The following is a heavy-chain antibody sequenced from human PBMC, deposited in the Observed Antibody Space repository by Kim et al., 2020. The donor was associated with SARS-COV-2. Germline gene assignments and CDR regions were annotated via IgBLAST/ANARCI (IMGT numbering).Heavy chain of an antibody. CDR2: HGGST. V-gene: IGHV4-34*01. Sequence: HGGSTNYNPALRSRISMSVDTSKNQFSQKLSSVTAADTAVYYCAAGAPGHWGQGTLVTVSS. J-gene: IGHJ1*01. CDR3: AAGAPGH.